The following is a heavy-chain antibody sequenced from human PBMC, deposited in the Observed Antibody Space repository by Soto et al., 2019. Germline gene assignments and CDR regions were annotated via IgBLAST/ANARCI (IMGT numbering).Heavy chain of an antibody. CDR3: ARGRKHPIWSGYRDYYFDY. Sequence: SETLSLTCTVSGGSISSGGYYWSWIRQHPGKGLEWIGYIYYSGSTYYNPSLKSRVTISVDTSKNQFSLKLSSVTAADTAVYYCARGRKHPIWSGYRDYYFDYWGQGTLVTVSS. J-gene: IGHJ4*02. CDR2: IYYSGST. D-gene: IGHD3-3*01. CDR1: GGSISSGGYY. V-gene: IGHV4-31*03.